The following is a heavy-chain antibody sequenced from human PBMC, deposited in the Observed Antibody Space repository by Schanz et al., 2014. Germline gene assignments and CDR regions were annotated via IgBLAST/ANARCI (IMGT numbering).Heavy chain of an antibody. D-gene: IGHD2-21*01. J-gene: IGHJ3*01. V-gene: IGHV3-23*04. Sequence: EVQLVESGGGLLQPGGSLRLSCAASGFTFGTFWMSWVRQAPGKGLEWISSLYINAGSTRYADSVKGRFFISRDSSKNTLFLQMNSLRADDTAIYFCARDEGRDGYNLAFDVWGQGTLVTVSS. CDR3: ARDEGRDGYNLAFDV. CDR1: GFTFGTFW. CDR2: LYINAGST.